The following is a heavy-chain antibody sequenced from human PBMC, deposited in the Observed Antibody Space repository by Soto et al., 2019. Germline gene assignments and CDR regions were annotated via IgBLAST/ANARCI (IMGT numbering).Heavy chain of an antibody. J-gene: IGHJ5*02. CDR2: IYYSGST. Sequence: SETLSLTCTVSGDSISSYYWSWMRQPPGKGLEWIGYIYYSGSTNYNPSLKSRVTISVDTSKNQFSLKLSSVTAADTAVYYCARDSQDYGGNWGWFDPWGQGTLVT. D-gene: IGHD4-17*01. CDR1: GDSISSYY. CDR3: ARDSQDYGGNWGWFDP. V-gene: IGHV4-59*01.